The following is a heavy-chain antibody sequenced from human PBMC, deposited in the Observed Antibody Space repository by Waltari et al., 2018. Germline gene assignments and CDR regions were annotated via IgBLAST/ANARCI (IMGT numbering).Heavy chain of an antibody. CDR2: IRYDGSNK. CDR3: AKGDLWNPGDY. V-gene: IGHV3-30*02. J-gene: IGHJ4*02. CDR1: GFTFSSYG. D-gene: IGHD1-1*01. Sequence: QVQLVESGGGVVQPGGSLRLSCAASGFTFSSYGMHWVRQAPGKGLEWVAVIRYDGSNKYYADSVKGRFTISRDNSKNTLYLQMNSLRAEDTAVYYCAKGDLWNPGDYWGQGTLVTVSS.